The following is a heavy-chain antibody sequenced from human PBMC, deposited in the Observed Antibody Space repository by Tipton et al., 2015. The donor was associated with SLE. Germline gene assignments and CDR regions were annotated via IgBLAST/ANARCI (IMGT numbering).Heavy chain of an antibody. Sequence: SLRLSCAASGFTFSSYAMSWVRQAPGKGLEWVSAISGSGGSTYYADSVKGRFTISRDNSKNSLYLQMNSLRAEDTAVYYCARNNGDHDAFDIWGQGTMVTVSS. CDR1: GFTFSSYA. J-gene: IGHJ3*02. CDR2: ISGSGGST. V-gene: IGHV3-23*01. CDR3: ARNNGDHDAFDI. D-gene: IGHD7-27*01.